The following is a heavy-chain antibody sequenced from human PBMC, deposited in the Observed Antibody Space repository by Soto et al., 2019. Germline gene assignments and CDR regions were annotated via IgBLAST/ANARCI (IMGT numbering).Heavy chain of an antibody. V-gene: IGHV4-31*03. Sequence: SETLSLTCTVSGGSISSGGYYWSWIRQHPGKGLEWSGYIYYSGSTYYNPSLKSRVTISVDTSKNQFSLKLSSVTAADTAVYYCARADYGPLDYWGQGTLVTVSS. CDR2: IYYSGST. J-gene: IGHJ4*02. CDR3: ARADYGPLDY. D-gene: IGHD3-16*01. CDR1: GGSISSGGYY.